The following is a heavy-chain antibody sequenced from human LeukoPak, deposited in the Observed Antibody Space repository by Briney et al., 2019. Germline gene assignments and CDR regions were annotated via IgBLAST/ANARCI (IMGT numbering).Heavy chain of an antibody. D-gene: IGHD3-10*01. CDR1: GFTFSSYS. Sequence: PGGSLRLSCAASGFTFSSYSMNWVRQAPGKGLEWVSSISSSSSYIYYADSVKGRFTISRDNAKNSLYLQMNSLRAEDTAVYYCARDQVVRGVIAPFDYWGQGTLVTVSS. CDR3: ARDQVVRGVIAPFDY. CDR2: ISSSSSYI. V-gene: IGHV3-21*01. J-gene: IGHJ4*02.